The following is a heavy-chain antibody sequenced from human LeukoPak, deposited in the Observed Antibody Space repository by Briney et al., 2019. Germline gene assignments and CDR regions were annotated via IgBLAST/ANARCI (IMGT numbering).Heavy chain of an antibody. J-gene: IGHJ3*01. V-gene: IGHV3-23*01. CDR1: GFTFSNYA. Sequence: GGSLRLSCAASGFTFSNYAMSWVRQAPGKGLEWVSAISGSGGSTYYADSVKGRFTISRDNANNSLFLEMTSLRGDDTAVYYCARGFCSGGTCYRITGTFDVWGQGTMVSVSS. CDR2: ISGSGGST. CDR3: ARGFCSGGTCYRITGTFDV. D-gene: IGHD2-15*01.